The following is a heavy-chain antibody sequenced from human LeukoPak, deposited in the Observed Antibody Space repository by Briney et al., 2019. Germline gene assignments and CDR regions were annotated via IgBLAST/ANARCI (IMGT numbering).Heavy chain of an antibody. V-gene: IGHV1-18*01. CDR3: ARADLGATTGGYYFDY. D-gene: IGHD1-26*01. CDR1: GYTFTSYG. Sequence: GASVKVSCKASGYTFTSYGISWVRQAPGQGLEWMGWTSAYNGNTNYAQKLQGRVTMTTDTSTSTAYMELRSLRSDDTAVYYCARADLGATTGGYYFDYWGQGTLVTVSS. J-gene: IGHJ4*02. CDR2: TSAYNGNT.